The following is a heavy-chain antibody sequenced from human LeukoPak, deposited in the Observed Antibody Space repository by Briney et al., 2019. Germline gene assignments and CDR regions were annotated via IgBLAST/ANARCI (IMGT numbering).Heavy chain of an antibody. D-gene: IGHD3-10*01. Sequence: GASVKVSCKASGGTFSSYAISWVRQAPGQGLEWVGGIIPIFGTANYVQKFQGRVTITADESTSTAYMELSSLRSEDTAVYYCASKGSGSYYNSLYYYYMDVWGKGTTVTISS. CDR3: ASKGSGSYYNSLYYYYMDV. CDR1: GGTFSSYA. J-gene: IGHJ6*03. V-gene: IGHV1-69*13. CDR2: IIPIFGTA.